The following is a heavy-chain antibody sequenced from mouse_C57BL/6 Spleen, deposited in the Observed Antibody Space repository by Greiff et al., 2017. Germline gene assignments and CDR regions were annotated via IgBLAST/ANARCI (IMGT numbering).Heavy chain of an antibody. J-gene: IGHJ4*01. CDR2: IYPGDGDT. CDR1: GYAFSSSW. CDR3: ARSHGSSYRAMDY. V-gene: IGHV1-82*01. D-gene: IGHD1-1*01. Sequence: VKLMESGPELVKPGASVKISCKASGYAFSSSWMNWVKQRPGKGLEWIGRIYPGDGDTNYNGKFKGKATLTADKSSSTAYMQLSSLTSEDSAVYFCARSHGSSYRAMDYWGEGTSVTVSS.